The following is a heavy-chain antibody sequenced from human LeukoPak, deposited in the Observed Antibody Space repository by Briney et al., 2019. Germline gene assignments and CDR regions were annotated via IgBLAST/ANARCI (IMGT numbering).Heavy chain of an antibody. Sequence: ASVKVSCKASGGTFSSYAISWVRQAPGQGLDWMGRIIPILGIANYAQKFQGRVTITADKSTSTAYMELSSLRSEDTAVYYCARGGRVTMIQYFQHWGQGTLVTVSS. CDR3: ARGGRVTMIQYFQH. V-gene: IGHV1-69*04. D-gene: IGHD3-22*01. CDR1: GGTFSSYA. J-gene: IGHJ1*01. CDR2: IIPILGIA.